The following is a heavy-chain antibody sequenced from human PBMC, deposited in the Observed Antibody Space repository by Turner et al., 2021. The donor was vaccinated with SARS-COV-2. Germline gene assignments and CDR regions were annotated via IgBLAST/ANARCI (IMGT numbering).Heavy chain of an antibody. CDR1: GYTVTGHY. D-gene: IGHD3-22*01. V-gene: IGHV1-2*04. CDR2: NNPNSGDK. J-gene: IGHJ3*02. Sequence: QLRLVQSGAEVHKPGASVQVACKAAGYTVTGHYMHWVRLAPGQGLEWMGWNNPNSGDKNYSQKFQGWVTMTRDTSISSAYMELSRLRSDDTAVYYWARGTYYYDISAYRNDAFDIWGQGTMVTVSS. CDR3: ARGTYYYDISAYRNDAFDI.